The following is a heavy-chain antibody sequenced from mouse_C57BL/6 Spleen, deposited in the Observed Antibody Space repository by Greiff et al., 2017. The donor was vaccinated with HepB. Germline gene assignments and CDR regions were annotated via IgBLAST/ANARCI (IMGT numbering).Heavy chain of an antibody. CDR1: GYTFTDYN. V-gene: IGHV1-22*01. D-gene: IGHD3-3*01. Sequence: EVQLQQSGPELVKPGASVKMSCKASGYTFTDYNMHWVKQSHGKSLEWIGYINPNNGGTSYNQKFKGKATLTVNKSSSTAYMELRSLTSEDSAVYYCASKGLEGFDYWGQGTTLTVSS. J-gene: IGHJ2*01. CDR2: INPNNGGT. CDR3: ASKGLEGFDY.